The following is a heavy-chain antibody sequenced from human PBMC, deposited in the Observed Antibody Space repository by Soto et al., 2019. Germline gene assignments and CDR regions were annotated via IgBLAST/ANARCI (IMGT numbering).Heavy chain of an antibody. D-gene: IGHD6-13*01. CDR1: VYTFTSYD. CDR2: MNPNSGNT. Sequence: GASVKVSCKASVYTFTSYDINWVRQATGQGLEWMGWMNPNSGNTGYAQKFQGRVTMTRNTSISTAYMELSSLGSEDTAVYYCARRGIAAAGYYYYYYFDLWGRGTLVTVSS. J-gene: IGHJ2*01. V-gene: IGHV1-8*01. CDR3: ARRGIAAAGYYYYYYFDL.